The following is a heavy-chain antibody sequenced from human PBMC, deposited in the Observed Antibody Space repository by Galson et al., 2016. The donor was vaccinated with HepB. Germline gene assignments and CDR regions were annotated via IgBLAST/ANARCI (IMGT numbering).Heavy chain of an antibody. J-gene: IGHJ2*01. CDR1: TFSTYA. CDR2: ISYDGSNK. CDR3: ARVGYNYGSGSYYNGDDWYFDL. Sequence: TFSTYAIHWVRQAPGKGLEWVAVISYDGSNKYFADSVKGRFTISRDNSENTLYLQMNSLRAEDTAVYYCARVGYNYGSGSYYNGDDWYFDLWGRGTLVIVSS. D-gene: IGHD3-10*01. V-gene: IGHV3-30*04.